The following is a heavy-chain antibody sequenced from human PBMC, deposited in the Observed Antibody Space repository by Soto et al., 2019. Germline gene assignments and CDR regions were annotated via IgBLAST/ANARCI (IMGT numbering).Heavy chain of an antibody. CDR2: IWYDGSNK. CDR1: GFTFSSYG. D-gene: IGHD1-7*01. V-gene: IGHV3-33*01. Sequence: QVQLVESGGGVVQPGRSLRLSCAASGFTFSSYGMHWVRQAPGKGLEWVAVIWYDGSNKYYADSVKGRFTISRDNSKNTLYLQMNSLIAEDTAVYYCASLSGTANYYYYGMDVWGQGTTVTVSS. J-gene: IGHJ6*02. CDR3: ASLSGTANYYYYGMDV.